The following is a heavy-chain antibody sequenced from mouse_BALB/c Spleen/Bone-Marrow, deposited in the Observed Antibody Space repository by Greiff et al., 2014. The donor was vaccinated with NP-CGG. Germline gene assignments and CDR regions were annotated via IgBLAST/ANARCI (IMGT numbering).Heavy chain of an antibody. V-gene: IGHV1-7*01. CDR2: INPSTCHT. J-gene: IGHJ4*01. CDR1: GYTFTSHW. D-gene: IGHD4-1*01. CDR3: ARGNWAAMDY. Sequence: QVQLQPSGADLAKPGASVKMSCKASGYTFTSHWVHWVKQRPGQGLGWSGYINPSTCHTEYDQKFKDKATLTADKSSSTAYMQLSSLTSEDSAVYYCARGNWAAMDYWGQGTSVTVSS.